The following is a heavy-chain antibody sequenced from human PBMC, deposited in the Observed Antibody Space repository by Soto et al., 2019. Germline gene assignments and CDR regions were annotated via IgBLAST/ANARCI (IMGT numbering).Heavy chain of an antibody. Sequence: EVQLVESGGGLVQPGGSLRLSCTASGFIVSNTYVNWVRQAPGKGLEWVSVISNRGDTHYADSVRGSFSLSRDISDNTLHLQINNQRVEDTAVYYCAREPRYCRGGSCSITGDGYYIWGEGTMGTVSS. CDR1: GFIVSNTY. D-gene: IGHD2-15*01. CDR2: ISNRGDT. V-gene: IGHV3-66*01. J-gene: IGHJ3*02. CDR3: AREPRYCRGGSCSITGDGYYI.